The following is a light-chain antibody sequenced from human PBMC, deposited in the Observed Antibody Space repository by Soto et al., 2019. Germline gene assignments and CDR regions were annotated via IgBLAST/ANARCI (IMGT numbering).Light chain of an antibody. CDR3: QQYKTYPIT. CDR1: QSVSSN. CDR2: GAS. Sequence: TQSPATLSLSPGDRATLSCRASQSVSSNLAWYQQKPGQAPRLLIYGASTRATGIPARFSGSGSGTEFTLTISSLQSEDFGTYYCQQYKTYPITFGLGTRLEIK. V-gene: IGKV3-15*01. J-gene: IGKJ5*01.